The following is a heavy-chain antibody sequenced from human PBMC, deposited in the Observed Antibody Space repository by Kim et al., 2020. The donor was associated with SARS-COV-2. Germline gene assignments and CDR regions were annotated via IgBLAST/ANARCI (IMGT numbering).Heavy chain of an antibody. CDR1: GFIVSSSY. CDR3: TRVGDYAAKD. J-gene: IGHJ4*02. D-gene: IGHD4-17*01. CDR2: IYSGESI. V-gene: IGHV3-53*01. Sequence: GGSLRLSCAASGFIVSSSYMSWVRQAPGKGLEWVSFIYSGESIYYADSVKGRFTISRDKSKNTLYLQMNSLRAEDTALYYCTRVGDYAAKDWGQGVLVTVSS.